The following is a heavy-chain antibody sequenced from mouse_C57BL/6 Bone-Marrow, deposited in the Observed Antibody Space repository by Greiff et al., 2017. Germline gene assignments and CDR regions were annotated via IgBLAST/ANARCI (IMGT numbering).Heavy chain of an antibody. Sequence: EVKLLESGGGLVQPGGSLKLSCAASGFTFSDYYMSWVRQTPEKRLEWVAYISNGGGSTYYPDTVKGRFTISRDNAKNTLYLQMSRLKSEDTAMYYCARWKRAMDYWGQGTSVTVSS. CDR1: GFTFSDYY. CDR2: ISNGGGST. J-gene: IGHJ4*01. CDR3: ARWKRAMDY. V-gene: IGHV5-12*01.